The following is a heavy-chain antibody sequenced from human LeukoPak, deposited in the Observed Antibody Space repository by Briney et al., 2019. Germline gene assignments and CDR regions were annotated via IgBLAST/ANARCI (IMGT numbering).Heavy chain of an antibody. Sequence: PGESLKIPCKGSGYSFTSYWIGWVRQMPGKGLEWMGIIYPGDSDTRYSPSFQGQVTISADKSISTAYMQWSSLKASDTAMYYCARVCGGDCPIPYYFDYWGQGTLVTVSS. D-gene: IGHD2-21*01. J-gene: IGHJ4*02. V-gene: IGHV5-51*01. CDR2: IYPGDSDT. CDR1: GYSFTSYW. CDR3: ARVCGGDCPIPYYFDY.